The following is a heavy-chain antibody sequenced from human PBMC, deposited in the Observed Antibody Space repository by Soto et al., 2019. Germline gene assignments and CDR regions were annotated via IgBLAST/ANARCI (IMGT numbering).Heavy chain of an antibody. J-gene: IGHJ4*02. Sequence: HPGGSLRLSCAASGFTFSSYGMHWVRQAPGKGLEWVAVISYDGSNKYYADSVKGRFTISRDNSKNTLYLQMNSLRAEDTAVYYCAKDSSYYDSSGPSDYWGQGTLVTVSS. CDR1: GFTFSSYG. CDR3: AKDSSYYDSSGPSDY. D-gene: IGHD3-22*01. V-gene: IGHV3-30*18. CDR2: ISYDGSNK.